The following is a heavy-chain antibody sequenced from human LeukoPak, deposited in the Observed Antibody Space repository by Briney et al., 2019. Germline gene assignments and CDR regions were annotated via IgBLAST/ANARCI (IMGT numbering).Heavy chain of an antibody. Sequence: GGSLRLSCAASGFTFSSNYMSWVRQAPGKGLEWVSVIYSGGSTYYADSVKGRFTIYRDNSKNTLYLQMNSLRAEDTAVYYCARADYDYGMDVWDKGTTVTVSS. CDR2: IYSGGST. CDR1: GFTFSSNY. CDR3: ARADYDYGMDV. V-gene: IGHV3-53*01. J-gene: IGHJ6*04.